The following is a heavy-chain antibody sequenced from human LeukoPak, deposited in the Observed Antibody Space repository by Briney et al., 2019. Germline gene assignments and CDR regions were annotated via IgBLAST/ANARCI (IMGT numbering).Heavy chain of an antibody. D-gene: IGHD3-10*01. CDR3: ARDRTMVRGVPGY. Sequence: SGGSLRLSCAASGFTFSSYSMNWVRHAPGKGLEWVSSISSSSSYIYYTDSVKGRFTISRDNAKNSLYLQMNSLRAEDTAVYYCARDRTMVRGVPGYWGQGTLVTVSS. CDR1: GFTFSSYS. CDR2: ISSSSSYI. V-gene: IGHV3-21*01. J-gene: IGHJ4*02.